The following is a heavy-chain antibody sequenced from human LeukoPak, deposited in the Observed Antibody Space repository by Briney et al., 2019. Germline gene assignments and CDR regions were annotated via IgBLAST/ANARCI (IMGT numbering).Heavy chain of an antibody. CDR1: GFTFDDYG. CDR2: ISWNSGNI. D-gene: IGHD6-19*01. Sequence: PGRSLRLSCAASGFTFDDYGMHWVRQPPGKGLEWVSGISWNSGNIGYADSVKGRFTISRDNAKNSLYLQMDILKPEDTAFYYCAKVDGYNSGWHDSWGQGTLVTVSS. J-gene: IGHJ5*01. CDR3: AKVDGYNSGWHDS. V-gene: IGHV3-9*01.